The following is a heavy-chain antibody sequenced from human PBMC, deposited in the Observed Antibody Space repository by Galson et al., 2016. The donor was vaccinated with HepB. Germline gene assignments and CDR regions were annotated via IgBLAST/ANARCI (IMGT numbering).Heavy chain of an antibody. CDR3: ARPYTYYFGSGSYFDVLHYGMDV. CDR2: ISASSGTI. V-gene: IGHV3-48*01. D-gene: IGHD3-10*01. CDR1: GFRFSDYN. J-gene: IGHJ6*02. Sequence: SLRLSCAASGFRFSDYNMNWVRQAPGRGLEWVAYISASSGTIYYADSVKGLSTLSRDNANNSLSLQMNSLRAEKTAFYYCARPYTYYFGSGSYFDVLHYGMDVWGQGTTVTVSS.